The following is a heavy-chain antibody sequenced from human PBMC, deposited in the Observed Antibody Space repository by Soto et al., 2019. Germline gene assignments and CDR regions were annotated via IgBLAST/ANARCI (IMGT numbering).Heavy chain of an antibody. D-gene: IGHD3-22*01. V-gene: IGHV1-69*08. CDR2: IIPILGIA. CDR3: ARDRLGDSSGLRKIQP. CDR1: GGTFSSYT. J-gene: IGHJ1*01. Sequence: QVQLVQSGAEVKKPGSSVKVSCKASGGTFSSYTISWVRQAPGQGLEWMGRIIPILGIANYAQKFQGRVTITADKSTSTAYMELSSLRSEDTAVYYCARDRLGDSSGLRKIQPWGQGTLVTVSS.